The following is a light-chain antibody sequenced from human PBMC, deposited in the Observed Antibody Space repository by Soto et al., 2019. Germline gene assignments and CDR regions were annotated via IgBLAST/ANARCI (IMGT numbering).Light chain of an antibody. J-gene: IGKJ2*01. CDR2: AAS. Sequence: IPMTQSPSSLSASVGDRVTITCRASQSIGNFLNWYQQRPGKAPKLLIYAASSLESGVPSRFTAPASGTEFTLTIRSLQPEDSATYYCQQSYTTPPYSFGQGTKLEIK. V-gene: IGKV1-39*01. CDR3: QQSYTTPPYS. CDR1: QSIGNF.